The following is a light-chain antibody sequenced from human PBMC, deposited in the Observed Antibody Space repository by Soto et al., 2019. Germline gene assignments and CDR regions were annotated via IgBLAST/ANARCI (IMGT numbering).Light chain of an antibody. J-gene: IGLJ2*01. CDR3: AAWDDSLDGVV. CDR2: SND. CDR1: SSNIGSNT. V-gene: IGLV1-44*01. Sequence: QSVLTQPPSASGIPGQRVTISCSGSSSNIGSNTVNWYQQLPGTAPKLLIFSNDQRPSGVPDRLSGSKSGTSASLAISGLQSEDEADYYCAAWDDSLDGVVFGGGTQLTVL.